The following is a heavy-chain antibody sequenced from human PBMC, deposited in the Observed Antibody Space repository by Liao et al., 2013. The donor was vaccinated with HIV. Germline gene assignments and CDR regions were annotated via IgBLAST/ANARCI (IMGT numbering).Heavy chain of an antibody. CDR2: IYPSGTT. D-gene: IGHD3-3*01. Sequence: QVQLQESGPGLVKPSETLSLTCSVSGGSISSYYWSWIRQPAGKGLEWIGRIYPSGTTNYNPSLKSRVTMSVDTSKNQFSLKLSSVTAADTAVYYCAREDRPEGFWSGSGGIDLWGQGTLVTVSP. J-gene: IGHJ5*02. CDR1: GGSISSYY. CDR3: AREDRPEGFWSGSGGIDL. V-gene: IGHV4-4*07.